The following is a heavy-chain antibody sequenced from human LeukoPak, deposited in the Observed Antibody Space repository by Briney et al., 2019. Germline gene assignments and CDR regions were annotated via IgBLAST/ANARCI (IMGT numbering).Heavy chain of an antibody. D-gene: IGHD3-22*01. CDR1: GFTFSSFW. Sequence: PGGSLRLSCAASGFTFSSFWMHWVRQAPGKGLVWVSRIKRDGGTNYADSVKGRFTISRDNAKNTVSLQMNSLRVEDTGVYYCARAPSEIGGYYPEYFRHWGQGTLVTVSS. V-gene: IGHV3-74*01. J-gene: IGHJ1*01. CDR3: ARAPSEIGGYYPEYFRH. CDR2: IKRDGGT.